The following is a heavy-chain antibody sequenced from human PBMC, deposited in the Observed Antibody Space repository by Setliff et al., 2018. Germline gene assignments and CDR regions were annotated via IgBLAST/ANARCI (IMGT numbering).Heavy chain of an antibody. CDR3: TTDDYGGN. V-gene: IGHV3-15*01. J-gene: IGHJ4*02. CDR1: GFIFSSSW. CDR2: VKSKASGGTI. Sequence: GESLKISCAASGFIFSSSWMSWVRQAPGKGLEWVGLVKSKASGGTIDYAAPVKGRFTISRDDSKNIVYLQMNSLKTDDTALYYCTTDDYGGNWGQGTLVTVSS. D-gene: IGHD4-17*01.